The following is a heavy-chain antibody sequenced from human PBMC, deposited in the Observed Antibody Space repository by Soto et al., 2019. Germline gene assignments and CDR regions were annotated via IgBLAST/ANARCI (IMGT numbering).Heavy chain of an antibody. CDR2: ISGSGGST. CDR3: ARDAPYCGGDCYSGTDY. V-gene: IGHV3-23*01. CDR1: GFTFSSYA. Sequence: EVQLLESGGGLVQPGGSLRLSCAASGFTFSSYAMSWVRQAPGKGLEWVSAISGSGGSTYYADSVKGRFTISRDNSKNTLYLQMNSLRAEDTAVYYCARDAPYCGGDCYSGTDYWGQGTLVTVSS. J-gene: IGHJ4*02. D-gene: IGHD2-21*02.